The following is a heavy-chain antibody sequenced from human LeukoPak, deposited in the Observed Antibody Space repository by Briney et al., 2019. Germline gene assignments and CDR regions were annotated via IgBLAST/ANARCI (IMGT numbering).Heavy chain of an antibody. V-gene: IGHV3-7*01. J-gene: IGHJ5*02. Sequence: PGGSLRLSCAASGFTFSSYWMSWVRQAPGKGLEWVANIKQDGSEKYYVDSVKGRFTISRDNAKNSLYLQMNSLRAEDTAVYYCARARYDILAGGWFDPWGQGTLVTVSS. CDR1: GFTFSSYW. CDR3: ARARYDILAGGWFDP. D-gene: IGHD3-9*01. CDR2: IKQDGSEK.